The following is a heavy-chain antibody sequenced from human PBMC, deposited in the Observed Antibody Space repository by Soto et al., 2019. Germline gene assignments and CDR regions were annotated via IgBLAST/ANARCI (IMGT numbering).Heavy chain of an antibody. V-gene: IGHV4-39*01. D-gene: IGHD3-3*01. Sequence: SETLSLTCTVSGGSISSSSYYWGWIRQPPGKGLEWIGSIYYSGSTYYNPSLKSRVTISVDTSKNQFSLKLSSVTAADTAVYYCARLDVFGVVSYGMDVWGQGATVTVSS. CDR3: ARLDVFGVVSYGMDV. J-gene: IGHJ6*02. CDR1: GGSISSSSYY. CDR2: IYYSGST.